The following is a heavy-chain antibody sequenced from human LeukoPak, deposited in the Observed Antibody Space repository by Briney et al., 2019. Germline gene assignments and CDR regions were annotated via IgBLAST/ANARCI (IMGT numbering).Heavy chain of an antibody. CDR1: GFTFSSYG. Sequence: GGSLRLSCAASGFTFSSYGMSWVRQAPGKGLEWVSAISGSGGSTYYADSVKGRFTISRDNSKSTLYLQMNSLRAEDTAVYYCANDKRRLMGYWGQGTLVTVSS. V-gene: IGHV3-23*01. D-gene: IGHD2-8*01. J-gene: IGHJ4*02. CDR2: ISGSGGST. CDR3: ANDKRRLMGY.